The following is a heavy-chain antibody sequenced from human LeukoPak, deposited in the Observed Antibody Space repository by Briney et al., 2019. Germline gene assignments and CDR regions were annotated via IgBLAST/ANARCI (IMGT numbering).Heavy chain of an antibody. J-gene: IGHJ4*02. CDR2: ISFDGSNK. D-gene: IGHD3-22*01. Sequence: GGSLRLSCAVSGFTFSGYTMHWVRQAPGKGLEWVAVISFDGSNKYYEDSVKGRFTVSRDNAKNSLYLQMNSLRAEDTAVYYCARGYSDSSGIDYWGQGTLVTVSS. V-gene: IGHV3-30-3*01. CDR3: ARGYSDSSGIDY. CDR1: GFTFSGYT.